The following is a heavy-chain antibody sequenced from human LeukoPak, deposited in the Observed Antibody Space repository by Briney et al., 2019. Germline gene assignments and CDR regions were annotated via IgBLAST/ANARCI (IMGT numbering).Heavy chain of an antibody. D-gene: IGHD6-6*01. J-gene: IGHJ4*02. CDR1: GFPFDDYG. CDR3: ARGHSSSPR. Sequence: GGSLSLSFAASGFPFDDYGMKWVRPAPGKGLEWVSYISSSSSTIYYADSVRGRFTISRDNAKNSLYLQMNSLRAEDTAVYYCARGHSSSPRWGQGTLVTVSS. V-gene: IGHV3-48*04. CDR2: ISSSSSTI.